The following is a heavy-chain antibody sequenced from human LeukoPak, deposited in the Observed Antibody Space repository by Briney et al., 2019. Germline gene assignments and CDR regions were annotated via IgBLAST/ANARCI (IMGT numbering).Heavy chain of an antibody. D-gene: IGHD4-17*01. Sequence: AGGSLRLSCAVSGFTFSSYCMSWVRQAPGKGLEWVASIISSSSYINYADSVKGRFTISRDNAKHSLYLQVSSLRAEDTAVNYCARFSLYGAHAFDIWGQGTMVTVSS. CDR3: ARFSLYGAHAFDI. J-gene: IGHJ3*02. V-gene: IGHV3-21*01. CDR1: GFTFSSYC. CDR2: IISSSSYI.